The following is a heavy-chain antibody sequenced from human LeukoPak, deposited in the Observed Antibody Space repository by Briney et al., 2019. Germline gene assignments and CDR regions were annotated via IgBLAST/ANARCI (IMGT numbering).Heavy chain of an antibody. J-gene: IGHJ4*02. V-gene: IGHV3-23*01. D-gene: IGHD2-2*01. CDR2: ISGSGGST. CDR1: GFTVSSNY. CDR3: AKLVDIVVVPAALFDY. Sequence: PGGSLRLSCAASGFTVSSNYMSWVRQAPGKGLEWVSAISGSGGSTYYADSVKGRFTISRDNSKNTLYLQMNSLRAEDTAVYYCAKLVDIVVVPAALFDYWGQGTLVTVSS.